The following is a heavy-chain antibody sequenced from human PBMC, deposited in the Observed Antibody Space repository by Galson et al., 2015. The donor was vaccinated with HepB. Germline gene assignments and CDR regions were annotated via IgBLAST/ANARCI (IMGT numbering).Heavy chain of an antibody. Sequence: SETLSLTCTVSGGSISSSSYYWGWIRQPPGKGLEWIGSIYYSGSTYYNPSLKSRVTISVDTSKNQFSLKLSSVTAADTAVYYCARHSIHGVYGYFDYWGQGTLVTVSS. CDR3: ARHSIHGVYGYFDY. CDR2: IYYSGST. CDR1: GGSISSSSYY. V-gene: IGHV4-39*01. D-gene: IGHD4-17*01. J-gene: IGHJ4*02.